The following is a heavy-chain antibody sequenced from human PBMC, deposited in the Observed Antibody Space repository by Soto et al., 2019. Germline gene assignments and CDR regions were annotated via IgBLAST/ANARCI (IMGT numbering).Heavy chain of an antibody. Sequence: GESLKISCQGSGYSFTSYWITWVRRMPGKGLEWMGRIDPSDSYINYSPSFQGHVTISADKSISTAYLQWSSLKASDTAMYYCARVSGYPNYYGMDVWGQGTTVTVSS. J-gene: IGHJ6*02. V-gene: IGHV5-10-1*01. CDR3: ARVSGYPNYYGMDV. CDR1: GYSFTSYW. D-gene: IGHD3-22*01. CDR2: IDPSDSYI.